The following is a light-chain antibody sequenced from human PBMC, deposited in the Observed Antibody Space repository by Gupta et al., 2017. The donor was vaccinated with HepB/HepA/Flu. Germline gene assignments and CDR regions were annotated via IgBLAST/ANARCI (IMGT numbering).Light chain of an antibody. CDR1: QSSGNSF. Sequence: SPATLSLSPQERATLSCRASQSSGNSFLAWFQQKPGQPPRLLIYCASRRATGIPDRFSGSESGTDFTLTISRLQAEDLAVYYCQQYGNSPFTFGHGTKVDIK. V-gene: IGKV3-20*01. CDR2: CAS. CDR3: QQYGNSPFT. J-gene: IGKJ3*01.